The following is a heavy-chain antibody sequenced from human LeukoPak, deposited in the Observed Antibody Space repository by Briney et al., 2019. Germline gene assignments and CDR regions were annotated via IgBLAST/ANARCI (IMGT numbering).Heavy chain of an antibody. CDR1: GYTFINYG. Sequence: ASVKVSCKASGYTFINYGISWVRQAPGQGLEWVGWISVYKGDTNYAQKFQGRVTMTTDKSTSTAYMELRSLRSDDTAVYFCARDRSNSDVWGQGTTVTVSS. CDR3: ARDRSNSDV. V-gene: IGHV1-18*01. D-gene: IGHD2-15*01. J-gene: IGHJ6*02. CDR2: ISVYKGDT.